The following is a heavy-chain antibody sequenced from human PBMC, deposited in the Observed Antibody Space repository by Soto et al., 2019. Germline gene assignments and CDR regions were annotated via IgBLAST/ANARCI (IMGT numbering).Heavy chain of an antibody. Sequence: EVQLVESGGDLVQPGGSLRLSCAASGITFSNSDLHWVRQSTGKGLEWVSAIGRGGDTYYPDSVKGRFTISRDNAKDSLYLQMNSLGAGDTAVYYCARGLGDHISRGWYFDLWGRGTLVTVSS. J-gene: IGHJ2*01. CDR1: GITFSNSD. CDR3: ARGLGDHISRGWYFDL. CDR2: IGRGGDT. V-gene: IGHV3-13*01. D-gene: IGHD2-21*02.